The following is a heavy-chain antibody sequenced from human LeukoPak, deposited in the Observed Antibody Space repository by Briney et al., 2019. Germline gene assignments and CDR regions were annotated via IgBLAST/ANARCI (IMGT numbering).Heavy chain of an antibody. CDR2: ISSSSSTI. D-gene: IGHD3-10*01. CDR3: ARGKPLEWFGETQYISYYYYGMDV. J-gene: IGHJ6*02. V-gene: IGHV3-48*01. Sequence: TGGSLRLSCAASGFTFSSYSMNWVRQAPGKGLEWVSYISSSSSTIYYADSVKGRFTVSRDNAKNPLYLQMNSLRAEDTAVYYCARGKPLEWFGETQYISYYYYGMDVWGQGTTVTVSS. CDR1: GFTFSSYS.